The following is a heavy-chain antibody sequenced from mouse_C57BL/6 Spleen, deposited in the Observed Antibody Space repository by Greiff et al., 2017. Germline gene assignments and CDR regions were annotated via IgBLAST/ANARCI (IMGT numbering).Heavy chain of an antibody. Sequence: VQGVESDAELVKPGASVKISCKVSGYTFTDHTIHWMKQRPEQGLEWIGYIYPRDGSTKYNVKFKGKATLTADKSSSTAYMQLNSLTSEDSAVYFCARWATTAGGYFDVWGTGTTVTVSS. V-gene: IGHV1-78*01. CDR2: IYPRDGST. CDR1: GYTFTDHT. D-gene: IGHD1-2*01. CDR3: ARWATTAGGYFDV. J-gene: IGHJ1*03.